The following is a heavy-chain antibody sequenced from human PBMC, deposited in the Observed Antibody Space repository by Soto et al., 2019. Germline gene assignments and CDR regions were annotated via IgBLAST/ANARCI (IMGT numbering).Heavy chain of an antibody. Sequence: ASVKVSCKASGYTFTSYAMHLLRQYPGQRLEWMGWINAGNGNTKYSQKFQGRVTITRDTSASTAYMELSSLRSEDTAVYYCARAHYYYDSSGYLEYWGQGTLVTVSS. V-gene: IGHV1-3*01. J-gene: IGHJ4*02. D-gene: IGHD3-22*01. CDR1: GYTFTSYA. CDR2: INAGNGNT. CDR3: ARAHYYYDSSGYLEY.